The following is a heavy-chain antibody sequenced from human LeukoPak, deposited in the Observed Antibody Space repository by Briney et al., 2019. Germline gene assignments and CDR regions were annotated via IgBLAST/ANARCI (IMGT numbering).Heavy chain of an antibody. CDR1: GDSIRSDH. Sequence: SETLSLTCTVSGDSIRSDHWSWIRQPPGKGLEWSAYIHYSGNTKYNPSLKSRVTVSLDTSKKQFSLRLSSVTAADTAVYYCARDRATVTNDYWFDPWGQGTLVTVSS. D-gene: IGHD4-11*01. J-gene: IGHJ5*02. CDR3: ARDRATVTNDYWFDP. CDR2: IHYSGNT. V-gene: IGHV4-59*01.